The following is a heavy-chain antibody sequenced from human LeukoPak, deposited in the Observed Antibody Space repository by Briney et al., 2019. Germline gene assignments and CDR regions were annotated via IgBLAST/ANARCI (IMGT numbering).Heavy chain of an antibody. Sequence: GGSLRLSCAASGFTVSSNYMSWVRQAPGKGLEWVSAISGSGGSTYYADSVKGRFTISRDNSKNTLYLQMNSLRAEDTAVYYCAKGQGSSWYEFDYWGQGTLVTVSS. J-gene: IGHJ4*02. CDR3: AKGQGSSWYEFDY. V-gene: IGHV3-23*01. CDR2: ISGSGGST. D-gene: IGHD6-13*01. CDR1: GFTVSSNY.